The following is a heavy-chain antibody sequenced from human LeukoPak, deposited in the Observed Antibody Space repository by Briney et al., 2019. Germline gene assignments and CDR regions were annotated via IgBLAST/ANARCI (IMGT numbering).Heavy chain of an antibody. D-gene: IGHD3-22*01. J-gene: IGHJ3*01. CDR1: GFTFNTYH. CDR2: ISLSSSNVI. CDR3: ARSLFVEYFDTGDYSDPLDV. Sequence: GGSLRLSCVASGFTFNTYHMNWVRQAPGKGLEWVSFISLSSSNVIYYADSVKGRFTISRDDARNSLYLQMNSLRVEDTAMYYCARSLFVEYFDTGDYSDPLDVWGQGTMVTVSS. V-gene: IGHV3-48*04.